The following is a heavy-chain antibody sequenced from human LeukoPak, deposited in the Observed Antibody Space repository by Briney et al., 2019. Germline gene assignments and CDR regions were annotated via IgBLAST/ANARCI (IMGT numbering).Heavy chain of an antibody. D-gene: IGHD3-16*01. CDR1: GFTFSNYG. J-gene: IGHJ4*02. CDR3: ARAMVRLGESSNPFDY. V-gene: IGHV3-30*02. Sequence: GGSLRLSCAASGFTFSNYGMHWVRQAPGKGLEWVAFVRYDETTKFYADSVKGRFTISRDNSKTTLYLQMNSLRAEDTAVYYCARAMVRLGESSNPFDYWGQGTLVTVSS. CDR2: VRYDETTK.